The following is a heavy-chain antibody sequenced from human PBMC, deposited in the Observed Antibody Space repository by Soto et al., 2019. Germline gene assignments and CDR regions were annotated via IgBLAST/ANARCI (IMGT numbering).Heavy chain of an antibody. J-gene: IGHJ4*02. CDR1: GGSFSSYA. CDR2: IIPMFGTP. CDR3: ARVIGGSGWYGSFGS. Sequence: QVQLMQSGAEVKKPGSSVKVSCKASGGSFSSYAINWARQAPGQGLEWMGGIIPMFGTPNYAQKFQGRVTITADESTNTAYMELGSLRSEDTAVYYCARVIGGSGWYGSFGSWGQGTLVTVSS. V-gene: IGHV1-69*01. D-gene: IGHD6-19*01.